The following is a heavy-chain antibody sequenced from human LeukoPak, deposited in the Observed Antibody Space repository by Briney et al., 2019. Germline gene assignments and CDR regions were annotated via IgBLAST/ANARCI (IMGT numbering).Heavy chain of an antibody. J-gene: IGHJ5*02. CDR2: IRQDGSDK. CDR1: GFTFSDYW. Sequence: GGSLRLSCAASGFTFSDYWMSWVRQAPGKGLEWVANIRQDGSDKYYVDSVKGRFIITRDNAQNSLYLQMGSLRAEDTAVYYCARMGGSNWNREVNWFDPWGQGTLVTVSS. V-gene: IGHV3-7*01. CDR3: ARMGGSNWNREVNWFDP. D-gene: IGHD1-1*01.